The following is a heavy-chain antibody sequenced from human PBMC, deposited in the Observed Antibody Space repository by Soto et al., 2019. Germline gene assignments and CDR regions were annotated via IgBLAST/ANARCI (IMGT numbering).Heavy chain of an antibody. D-gene: IGHD2-21*01. CDR3: ARVLHSTPYYYGMDV. CDR1: GFTFSSYG. Sequence: GGSLRLSCAASGFTFSSYGMHWVRQAPGKGLEWVAVIWYDGSNKYYADSVKGRFTISRDNSKNTLYLQMNSLRAEDTAVYYCARVLHSTPYYYGMDVWGQGTTVTVSS. CDR2: IWYDGSNK. J-gene: IGHJ6*02. V-gene: IGHV3-33*01.